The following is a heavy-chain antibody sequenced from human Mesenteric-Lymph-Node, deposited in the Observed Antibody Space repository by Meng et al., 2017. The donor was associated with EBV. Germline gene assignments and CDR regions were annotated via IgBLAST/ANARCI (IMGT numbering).Heavy chain of an antibody. CDR2: INPHGDGT. CDR3: ARDGAGGSIDY. Sequence: QVQRVQSGPEVKNPGASVKVSCKASGFTFTHYYIHWVRQAPGQGLEWMRRINPHGDGTNYPQNFQGRVTMTRDTSSSTAYMALTSLTSDDTAVYYCARDGAGGSIDYWGQGTLVTVSS. J-gene: IGHJ4*02. V-gene: IGHV1-2*06. D-gene: IGHD5-12*01. CDR1: GFTFTHYY.